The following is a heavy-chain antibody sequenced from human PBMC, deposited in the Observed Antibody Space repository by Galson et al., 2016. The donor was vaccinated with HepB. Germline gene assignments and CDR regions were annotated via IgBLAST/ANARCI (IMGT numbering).Heavy chain of an antibody. CDR3: AKNKATARVWGHYYYYMDV. J-gene: IGHJ6*03. V-gene: IGHV3-53*01. CDR1: GFTVSSNY. D-gene: IGHD3-16*01. CDR2: VYSDGST. Sequence: LSCAASGFTVSSNYLSWVRQAPGKGLEWVSIVYSDGSTYYSDSVRGRFTISRDNSNNIVYLQMNSLRAEDTAVYFCAKNKATARVWGHYYYYMDVWGKGTTVTVSS.